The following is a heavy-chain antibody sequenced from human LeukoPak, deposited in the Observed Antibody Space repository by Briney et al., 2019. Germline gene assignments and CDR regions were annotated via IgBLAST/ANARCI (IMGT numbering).Heavy chain of an antibody. CDR3: ARHGGSGSYYNWFDP. Sequence: SSETLSLTCAVSGYSISSGYYWGWIRQPPGKGLEWIGSIYHSGSTYYNPSFKSRVTISVDTSKNQFSLKLSSVTAADTAVYYCARHGGSGSYYNWFDPWGQGTLVTVSS. V-gene: IGHV4-38-2*01. J-gene: IGHJ5*02. D-gene: IGHD3-10*01. CDR2: IYHSGST. CDR1: GYSISSGYY.